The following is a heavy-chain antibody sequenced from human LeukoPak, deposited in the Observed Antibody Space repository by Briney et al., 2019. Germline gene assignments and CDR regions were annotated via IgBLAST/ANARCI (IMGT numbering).Heavy chain of an antibody. Sequence: ASVKVSCKASGYTFTGYYMHWVRQAPGQGLEWMGWINPNSGGTNDAQKLQGRVTMTRDTSISTAYMEMSRLRSDETAVYYCARDGDTAEVDYWGQGTLVTVSS. CDR1: GYTFTGYY. CDR2: INPNSGGT. V-gene: IGHV1-2*02. CDR3: ARDGDTAEVDY. J-gene: IGHJ4*02. D-gene: IGHD5-18*01.